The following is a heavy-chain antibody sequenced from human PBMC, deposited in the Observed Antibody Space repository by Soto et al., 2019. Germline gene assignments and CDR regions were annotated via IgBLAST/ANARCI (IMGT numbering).Heavy chain of an antibody. CDR3: ARGGERDFDY. D-gene: IGHD1-1*01. Sequence: QVQVVESGGGVVQPGRSLRLSCAASGFTFSTYAMNWVRQAPGKGLDWVALMSSDGRNKYYADSVKGRFTVSRDNSKNTVYLQMSSLRAEDTAVYYCARGGERDFDYWGQGTLVTVSS. J-gene: IGHJ4*02. CDR2: MSSDGRNK. CDR1: GFTFSTYA. V-gene: IGHV3-30*04.